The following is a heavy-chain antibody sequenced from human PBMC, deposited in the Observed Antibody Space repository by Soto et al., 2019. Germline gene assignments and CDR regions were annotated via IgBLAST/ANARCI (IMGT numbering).Heavy chain of an antibody. V-gene: IGHV4-30-4*01. CDR2: IYYSGST. CDR1: GGSISSGDYY. J-gene: IGHJ4*02. Sequence: SETLSLTCTVSGGSISSGDYYWSWIRQPPGKGLEWIGYIYYSGSTYYNPSLKSRVTISVDTSKNQFSLKLSSVTAAATAVYYCARERSYCSGGSCYDWGQGTPVTVSS. D-gene: IGHD2-15*01. CDR3: ARERSYCSGGSCYD.